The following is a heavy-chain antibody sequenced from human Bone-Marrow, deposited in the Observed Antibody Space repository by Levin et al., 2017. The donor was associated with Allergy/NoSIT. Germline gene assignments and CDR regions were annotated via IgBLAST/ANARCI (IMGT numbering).Heavy chain of an antibody. CDR2: IYWDDDK. J-gene: IGHJ4*02. CDR1: GFSLSSNGVG. Sequence: QTLSLTCTFSGFSLSSNGVGVGWIRQAPGKALEWLALIYWDDDKRYSPSLKSRPNITKDTPKNQVVLTMTNMDPVDTGTYYCAHHKFWFGAFPFDFWGRGSLVTVSS. CDR3: AHHKFWFGAFPFDF. V-gene: IGHV2-5*02. D-gene: IGHD3-10*01.